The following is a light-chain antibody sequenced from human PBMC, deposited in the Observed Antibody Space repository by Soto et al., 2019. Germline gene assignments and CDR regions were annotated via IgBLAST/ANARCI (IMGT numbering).Light chain of an antibody. CDR1: QSLLHSNGYNY. Sequence: DIEMTQSPLSLSVTPGEPASISCRSSQSLLHSNGYNYLDWYLQKPGQSPHLLISSYSNRASGVPDRFSGSGSGTDFTLKISKGEAEDVGVYYCMQALQTPRTFGQGTKLEIK. J-gene: IGKJ2*01. V-gene: IGKV2-28*01. CDR2: SYS. CDR3: MQALQTPRT.